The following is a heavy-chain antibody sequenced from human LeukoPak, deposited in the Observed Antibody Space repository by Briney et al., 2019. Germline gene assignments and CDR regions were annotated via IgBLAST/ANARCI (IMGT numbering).Heavy chain of an antibody. CDR3: ARTAQYTTGWAPTYYFDY. V-gene: IGHV4-59*01. CDR2: IDYSGNA. Sequence: SETLSLTCTVSGVSINTFYWSWIRQSPGKGLEWIGYIDYSGNANYKPSLKSRVTISVDTSKNQLSLKPSSVTVADTAVYYCARTAQYTTGWAPTYYFDYWGQGTLVTVSS. J-gene: IGHJ4*02. CDR1: GVSINTFY. D-gene: IGHD6-19*01.